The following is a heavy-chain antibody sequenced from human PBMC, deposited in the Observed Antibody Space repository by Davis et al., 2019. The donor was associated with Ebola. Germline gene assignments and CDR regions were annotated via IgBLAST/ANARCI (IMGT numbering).Heavy chain of an antibody. Sequence: ASVTVSCKASGYTFTVHYMHWVRQAPGQGLEWMGWINPNSGGTNYAQKFQGRVTMARDTSISTAFMELSRLTSDDTAVYYCARLDRNYWYFDLWGRGTLVTVSS. CDR3: ARLDRNYWYFDL. J-gene: IGHJ2*01. CDR1: GYTFTVHY. V-gene: IGHV1-2*02. D-gene: IGHD3-9*01. CDR2: INPNSGGT.